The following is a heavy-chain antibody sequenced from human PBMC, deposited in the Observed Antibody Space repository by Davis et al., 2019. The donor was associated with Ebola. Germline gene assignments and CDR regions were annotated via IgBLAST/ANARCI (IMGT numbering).Heavy chain of an antibody. CDR3: TSRIIAVAGTGVQH. Sequence: PGGSLRLSCAASGFTFSGSAMHWVRQASGKGLEWVGRIRSKANSYATAYAASVKGRFTISRDDSKNTAYLQMNSLKTEDTAVYYCTSRIIAVAGTGVQHWGQGTLVTVSS. D-gene: IGHD6-19*01. CDR2: IRSKANSYAT. J-gene: IGHJ1*01. CDR1: GFTFSGSA. V-gene: IGHV3-73*01.